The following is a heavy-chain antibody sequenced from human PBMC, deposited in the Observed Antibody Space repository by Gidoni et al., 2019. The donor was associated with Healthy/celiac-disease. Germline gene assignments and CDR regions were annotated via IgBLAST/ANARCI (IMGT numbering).Heavy chain of an antibody. D-gene: IGHD3-10*02. CDR2: INYSGST. J-gene: IGHJ4*02. CDR3: ARLFGGVGGFDY. V-gene: IGHV4-59*01. Sequence: QVQLQESGPGLVKPSETLSLTCTVSGGSISSYYWCWIRQPPGKGLEWIGYINYSGSTNYNPSLKSRVTISVDTSKNQFSLKLSSVTAADTAVYYCARLFGGVGGFDYWGQGTLVTVSS. CDR1: GGSISSYY.